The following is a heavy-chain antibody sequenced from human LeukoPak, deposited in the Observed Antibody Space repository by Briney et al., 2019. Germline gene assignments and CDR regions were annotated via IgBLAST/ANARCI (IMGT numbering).Heavy chain of an antibody. CDR1: GGSISSYY. CDR2: IYYSGST. Sequence: SETVSLTCTVSGGSISSYYWSWIRQPPGKGLEWIGYIYYSGSTNYNPSLKSRVTISVDTSKNQFSLKLSSVTAADTAVYYCAGRPLPYPQPRHAFDIWGQGTMVTVSS. J-gene: IGHJ3*02. V-gene: IGHV4-59*01. CDR3: AGRPLPYPQPRHAFDI. D-gene: IGHD1-14*01.